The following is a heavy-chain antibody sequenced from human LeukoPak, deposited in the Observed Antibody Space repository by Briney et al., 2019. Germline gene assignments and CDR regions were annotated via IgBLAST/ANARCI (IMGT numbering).Heavy chain of an antibody. V-gene: IGHV4-34*01. CDR3: ARCYGSGSYNWFDP. CDR1: GGSFSGYY. Sequence: PSETLSLTCAVYGGSFSGYYWSWIRQPPGKGLEWIGEINHSGSTNYNPSLKSRVTISIDTSKNQFSLKLSSVTAADTAVYYCARCYGSGSYNWFDPWGQGTLVTVSS. CDR2: INHSGST. J-gene: IGHJ5*02. D-gene: IGHD3-10*01.